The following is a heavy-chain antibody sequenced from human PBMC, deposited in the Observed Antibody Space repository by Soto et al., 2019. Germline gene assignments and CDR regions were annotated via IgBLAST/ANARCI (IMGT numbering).Heavy chain of an antibody. D-gene: IGHD6-6*01. CDR2: IYYSGST. V-gene: IGHV4-59*01. CDR3: ARDRGHSYSSSSGNWFDP. J-gene: IGHJ5*02. CDR1: GGSISSYY. Sequence: ETLSRTCPVSGGSISSYYWSWIRQPPGKGLEWIGYIYYSGSTNYNPSLKSRVTISVDTSKNQFSLKLSSVTAADTAVYYCARDRGHSYSSSSGNWFDPWGQGTPVTVYS.